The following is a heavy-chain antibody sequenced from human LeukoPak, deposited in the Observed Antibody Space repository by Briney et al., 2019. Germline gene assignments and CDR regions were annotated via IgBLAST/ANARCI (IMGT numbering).Heavy chain of an antibody. D-gene: IGHD6-13*01. Sequence: GGSLRLSCAASGFTFSNAWMSWVRQAPGKGLEWVSALSGSGSPTYYADSVKGRFTISRDNSKNTLFLQMNSLRVEDTAVYYRAKAGYSSSWPFDYWGQGTLVTVS. CDR2: LSGSGSPT. CDR3: AKAGYSSSWPFDY. J-gene: IGHJ4*02. V-gene: IGHV3-23*01. CDR1: GFTFSNAW.